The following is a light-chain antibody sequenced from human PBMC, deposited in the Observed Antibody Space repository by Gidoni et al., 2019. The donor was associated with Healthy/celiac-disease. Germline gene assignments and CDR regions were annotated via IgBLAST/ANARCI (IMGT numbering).Light chain of an antibody. Sequence: EIVLTQSPATLSLSPGERATLSCRASQSVSSYLAWYQQKPGQAPRLLIYDASNRATGIPARFSGSGSGTDFTLTISSLEPEDFAVYYCQQRSNWPRGTFXQXTKVXIK. CDR2: DAS. V-gene: IGKV3-11*01. J-gene: IGKJ1*01. CDR3: QQRSNWPRGT. CDR1: QSVSSY.